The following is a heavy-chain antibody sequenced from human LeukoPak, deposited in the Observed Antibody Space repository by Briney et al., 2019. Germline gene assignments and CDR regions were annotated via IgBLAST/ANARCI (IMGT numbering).Heavy chain of an antibody. V-gene: IGHV3-43*02. CDR2: IGGDGGST. J-gene: IGHJ6*02. CDR3: AKVFRSSRWYHYYYGMDV. D-gene: IGHD6-13*01. Sequence: GGSLRLSCAAWGFTFDDYAMQWVREAPGKGLEWVSLIGGDGGSTYYADSVKGRFTIYRDNSKNSLYLQMNSLRTEDTALYYCAKVFRSSRWYHYYYGMDVWGQGTTITVSS. CDR1: GFTFDDYA.